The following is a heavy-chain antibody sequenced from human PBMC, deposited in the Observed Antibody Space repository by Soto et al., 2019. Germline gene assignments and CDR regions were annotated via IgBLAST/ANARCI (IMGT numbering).Heavy chain of an antibody. CDR1: GFTFSSYW. J-gene: IGHJ6*02. D-gene: IGHD6-19*01. V-gene: IGHV3-30-3*01. CDR3: ARDVTAVAGNWDYYGMDV. CDR2: ISYDGSNK. Sequence: LRLSCAASGFTFSSYWMHWVRQAPGKGLVWVAVISYDGSNKYYADSVKGRFTISRDNSKNTLYLQMNSLRAEDKAVYYCARDVTAVAGNWDYYGMDVWSQGTTVTVAS.